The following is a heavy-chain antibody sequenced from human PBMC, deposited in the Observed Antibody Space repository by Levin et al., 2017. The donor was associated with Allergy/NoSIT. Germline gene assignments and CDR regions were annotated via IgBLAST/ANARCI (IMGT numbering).Heavy chain of an antibody. J-gene: IGHJ4*02. V-gene: IGHV3-30*18. CDR2: ISYDGSNK. CDR1: GFTFSSYG. CDR3: AKNRPPGSGYFDY. Sequence: GESLKISCAASGFTFSSYGMHWVRQAPGKGLEWVAVISYDGSNKYYADSVKGRFTISRDNSKNTLYLQMNSLRAEDTAVYYCAKNRPPGSGYFDYWGQGTLVTVSS.